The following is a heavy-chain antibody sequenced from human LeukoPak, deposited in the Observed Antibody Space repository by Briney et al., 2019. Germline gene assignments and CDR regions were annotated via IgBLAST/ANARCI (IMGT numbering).Heavy chain of an antibody. J-gene: IGHJ4*02. CDR2: INPNSGGA. V-gene: IGHV1-2*03. CDR3: AIDLDSGDIPY. CDR1: GYTFTARF. D-gene: IGHD3/OR15-3a*01. Sequence: LGASVKVSCKTSGYTFTARFIHWVRQAPGQGLEWMGWINPNSGGALYAQKFQGRVTLTGETFTSTAFMELTSLTSDDTAVYYCAIDLDSGDIPYWGRGTLVTVSS.